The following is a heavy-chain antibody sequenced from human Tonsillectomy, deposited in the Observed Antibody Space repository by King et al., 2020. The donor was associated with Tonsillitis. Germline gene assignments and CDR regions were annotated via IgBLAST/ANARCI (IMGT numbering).Heavy chain of an antibody. CDR3: AGIHLQSCSSTSCYVAYGMDV. CDR1: GFTFSTYA. Sequence: VQLVESGGGVVQPGRSLRLSCAASGFTFSTYAMHWVRQAPGKGLEWVAVISYDGSNKYYADSVKGRFTISRDNSKHTLYLQMNSLRAEDTAVSYCAGIHLQSCSSTSCYVAYGMDVWGQGTTVTASS. D-gene: IGHD2-2*01. V-gene: IGHV3-30*04. CDR2: ISYDGSNK. J-gene: IGHJ6*02.